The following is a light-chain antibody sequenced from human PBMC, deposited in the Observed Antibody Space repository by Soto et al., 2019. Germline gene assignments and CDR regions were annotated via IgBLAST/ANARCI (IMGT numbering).Light chain of an antibody. V-gene: IGKV1-39*01. CDR2: AAN. CDR3: QQSYDMPWT. CDR1: QGIRND. J-gene: IGKJ1*01. Sequence: DIQLTPSQSSLSASVRDRVTITCLASQGIRNDLGWYQQKVGKAPQLLIYAANNLQSGVPSRFSGSGFGTDFTLTITSLQPEDFATYYCQQSYDMPWTFGLGTKVDIK.